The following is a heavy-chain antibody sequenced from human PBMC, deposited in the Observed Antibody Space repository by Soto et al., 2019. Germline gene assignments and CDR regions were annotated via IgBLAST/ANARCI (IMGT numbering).Heavy chain of an antibody. D-gene: IGHD6-13*01. CDR2: IYYSGST. Sequence: QVQLQESGPGLVKPSQTLSLTCTVSGGSISSGGYYWSWIRQHPGKGLEWIGYIYYSGSTYYNPSLKSRVTIAVDTSKNQFSLKLSSVTAADTAVYYCARDRDSSSSNWFDPWGQGTLVTVSS. V-gene: IGHV4-31*03. CDR3: ARDRDSSSSNWFDP. J-gene: IGHJ5*02. CDR1: GGSISSGGYY.